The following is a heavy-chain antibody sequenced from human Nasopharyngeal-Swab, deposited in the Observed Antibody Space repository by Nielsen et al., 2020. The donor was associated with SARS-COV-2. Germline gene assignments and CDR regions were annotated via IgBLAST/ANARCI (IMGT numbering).Heavy chain of an antibody. CDR2: INPSGGST. CDR1: GYTFTSYY. V-gene: IGHV1-46*01. J-gene: IGHJ4*02. Sequence: SVKVSCQASGYTFTSYYMHWVRQAPGQGLEWMGIINPSGGSTSYAQKFQGRVTMTRDTSTSTVYMELSSLRSEDTAVYYCARGGKSDSSGYPQYYFDYWGQGTLVTVSS. D-gene: IGHD3-22*01. CDR3: ARGGKSDSSGYPQYYFDY.